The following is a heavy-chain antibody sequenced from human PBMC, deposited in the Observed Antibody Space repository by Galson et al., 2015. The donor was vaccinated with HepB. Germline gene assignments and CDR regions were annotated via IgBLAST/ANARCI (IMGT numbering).Heavy chain of an antibody. CDR2: INAGNGNT. CDR1: GYTFTSYV. Sequence: SVKVSCKASGYTFTSYVVHWVRQAPGQRLEWMGWINAGNGNTKYSQKFQGRVTITRDTSASTAYMELSSLRSEDTAVYYCARHLGCPNGVCGPYGMDVWGQGTTVTVSS. CDR3: ARHLGCPNGVCGPYGMDV. D-gene: IGHD2-8*01. V-gene: IGHV1-3*01. J-gene: IGHJ6*02.